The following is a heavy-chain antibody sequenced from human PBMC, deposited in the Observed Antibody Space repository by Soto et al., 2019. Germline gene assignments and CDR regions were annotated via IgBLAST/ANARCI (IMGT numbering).Heavy chain of an antibody. CDR2: IFYSGST. Sequence: SETLSLTCTVSGGSISNYYWSLIRQPPGRGLEWIGHIFYSGSTNYNPALKSRVTISVDTSKSQFSLKLSSVTAADTAVYYCAKDSGYNYGYFRWFDPWGQGTLVTVSS. D-gene: IGHD5-18*01. CDR1: GGSISNYY. CDR3: AKDSGYNYGYFRWFDP. V-gene: IGHV4-59*01. J-gene: IGHJ5*02.